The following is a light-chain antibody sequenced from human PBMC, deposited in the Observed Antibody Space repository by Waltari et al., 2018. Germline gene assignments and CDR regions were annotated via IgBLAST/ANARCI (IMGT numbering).Light chain of an antibody. Sequence: SYELTQPPSVSVSPGQTASITCPGDKLGDKYACWYQQKPGQSPVLVIYQDNMRPSGIPERFSGSNSGNTATLTISGTQAMDEADYYCQAWDSYFVVFGGGTKLTVL. J-gene: IGLJ2*01. V-gene: IGLV3-1*01. CDR1: KLGDKY. CDR2: QDN. CDR3: QAWDSYFVV.